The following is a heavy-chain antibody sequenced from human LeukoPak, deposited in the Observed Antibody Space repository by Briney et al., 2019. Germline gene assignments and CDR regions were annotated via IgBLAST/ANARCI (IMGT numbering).Heavy chain of an antibody. V-gene: IGHV4-4*07. J-gene: IGHJ6*03. Sequence: SETLSLTCTVSGGSISSYYWNWIRQPAGKGLEWIGHIYSSGSTNYNPSLKSRVTMSVDTSENQFSLKLSSVTAADTAVYYCARGSITSGYYYYYMDVWGKGTTVTVSS. CDR1: GGSISSYY. CDR3: ARGSITSGYYYYYMDV. D-gene: IGHD1-14*01. CDR2: IYSSGST.